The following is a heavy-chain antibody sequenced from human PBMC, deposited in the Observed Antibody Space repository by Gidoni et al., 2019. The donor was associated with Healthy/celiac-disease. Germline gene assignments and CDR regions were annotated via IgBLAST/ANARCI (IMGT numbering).Heavy chain of an antibody. D-gene: IGHD6-6*01. Sequence: QVQLQESGPGLVKPSATLSLTCTVSGGSISSYYWSWIRQPPGKGLEWIGYIYYSGSTNYNPSLKSRVTISVDTSKNQFSLKLSSVTAADTAVYYWARVGGTSIAARRGYWYFDLWGRGTLVTVSS. CDR2: IYYSGST. V-gene: IGHV4-59*01. CDR1: GGSISSYY. CDR3: ARVGGTSIAARRGYWYFDL. J-gene: IGHJ2*01.